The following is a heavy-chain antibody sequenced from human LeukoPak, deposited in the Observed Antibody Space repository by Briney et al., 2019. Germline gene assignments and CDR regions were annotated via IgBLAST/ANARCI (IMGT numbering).Heavy chain of an antibody. J-gene: IGHJ4*02. D-gene: IGHD6-13*01. V-gene: IGHV3-7*01. Sequence: GGSLRLSCAASGFTFSSHWMSWVRQAPGKGLEWVANIKQDGSEKYYVDSVKGRFTISRDNAKNSLYLQMNSLRAEDTAVYYCARDEAAAGQDYWGQGTLVTVSS. CDR2: IKQDGSEK. CDR3: ARDEAAAGQDY. CDR1: GFTFSSHW.